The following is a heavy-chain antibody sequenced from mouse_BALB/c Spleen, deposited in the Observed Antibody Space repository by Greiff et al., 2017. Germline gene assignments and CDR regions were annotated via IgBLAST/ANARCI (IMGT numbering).Heavy chain of an antibody. Sequence: EVMLVESGGDLVKPGGSLKLSCAASGFTFSSFGMHWVRQAPEKGLEWVAYISSGSSTIYYADTVKGRFTISRDNAKNTLFLQMTSLRSEDTAMYYCARSDDYDYAMDYWGQGTSVTVSS. CDR3: ARSDDYDYAMDY. D-gene: IGHD2-4*01. J-gene: IGHJ4*01. CDR2: ISSGSSTI. CDR1: GFTFSSFG. V-gene: IGHV5-17*02.